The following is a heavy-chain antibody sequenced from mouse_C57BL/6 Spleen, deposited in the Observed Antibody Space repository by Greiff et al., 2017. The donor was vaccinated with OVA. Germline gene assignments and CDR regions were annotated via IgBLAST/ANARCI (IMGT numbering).Heavy chain of an antibody. CDR3: ARGDGNLYAMDY. D-gene: IGHD2-1*01. Sequence: QVQLQQSGAELVKPGASVKISCKASGYAFSSYWMNWVKQRPGKGLEWIGQIYPGDGDTNYNGKFKGKATLTADKSSSTAYMQLSSLTSEDSAVYFCARGDGNLYAMDYWGQGTSVTVSS. J-gene: IGHJ4*01. CDR2: IYPGDGDT. V-gene: IGHV1-80*01. CDR1: GYAFSSYW.